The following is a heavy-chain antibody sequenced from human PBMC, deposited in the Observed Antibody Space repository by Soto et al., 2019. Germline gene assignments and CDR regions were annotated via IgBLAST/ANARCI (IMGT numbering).Heavy chain of an antibody. CDR1: GVSISSSSYY. CDR2: IYYSGST. Sequence: SETLSLTCTVSGVSISSSSYYWDWIRQPPGKGLEWIGSIYYSGSTYYNPSLKSRVTISVDTSKNQFSLKLSSVTAADTAVYYCAGDGISVAGTGNFDYWGQGTLVTVSS. D-gene: IGHD6-19*01. V-gene: IGHV4-39*01. J-gene: IGHJ4*02. CDR3: AGDGISVAGTGNFDY.